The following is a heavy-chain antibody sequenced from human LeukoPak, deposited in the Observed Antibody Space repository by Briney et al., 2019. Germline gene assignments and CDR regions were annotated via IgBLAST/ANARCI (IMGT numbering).Heavy chain of an antibody. Sequence: PSETLSLTCAVSGGSISSGGYSWSWIRQPPGKGLEWIGYIYHSGSTYYNPSLKSRVTISVDRSKNQFSLKLSSVPAADTAVYYCASGPMIVVLRAFDIWGQGRKLAVCS. D-gene: IGHD3-22*01. CDR3: ASGPMIVVLRAFDI. J-gene: IGHJ3*02. CDR2: IYHSGST. CDR1: GGSISSGGYS. V-gene: IGHV4-30-2*01.